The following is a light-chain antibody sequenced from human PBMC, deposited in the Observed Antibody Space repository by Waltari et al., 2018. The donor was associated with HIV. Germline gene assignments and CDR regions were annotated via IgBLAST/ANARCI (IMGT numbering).Light chain of an antibody. CDR3: QQAHSFPHT. J-gene: IGKJ4*02. CDR1: QGIDNG. CDR2: DAS. Sequence: IQLTQSPASVSASVGDEITITCRSSQGIDNGLAWYQQKPGEAPKLLIYDASRLQSGVPLRFTGTGSGTDFTLTISGLQPDDFAVYSCQQAHSFPHTFGGGTQVE. V-gene: IGKV1-12*01.